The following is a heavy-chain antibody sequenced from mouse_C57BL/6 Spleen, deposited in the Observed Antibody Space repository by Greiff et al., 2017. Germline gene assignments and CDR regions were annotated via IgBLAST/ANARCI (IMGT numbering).Heavy chain of an antibody. CDR2: IDPSDSET. CDR1: GYTFTSYW. J-gene: IGHJ3*01. CDR3: ASYYGNYPFAY. V-gene: IGHV1-52*01. Sequence: QVQLQQPGAELVRPGSSVKLSCKASGYTFTSYWMHWVKQRPIQGLEWIGNIDPSDSETHYNQKFKDKATLTVDKSSSTAYMQLSSLTSEDSAVYYCASYYGNYPFAYWGQGTLVTVSA. D-gene: IGHD2-1*01.